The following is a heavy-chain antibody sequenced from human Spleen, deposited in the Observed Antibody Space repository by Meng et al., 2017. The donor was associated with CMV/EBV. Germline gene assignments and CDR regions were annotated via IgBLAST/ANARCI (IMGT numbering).Heavy chain of an antibody. V-gene: IGHV1-2*02. D-gene: IGHD1-1*01. Sequence: ASVKVSCKTSGYVFTGYYIHWVRQAPGQGLECMGWINPKSGDTKYPQKFQGRVTMTRDTSISTVYMEVNSLTSDDTAVYYCARLGTTGTIDYWGQGTLVTVSS. CDR2: INPKSGDT. CDR1: GYVFTGYY. J-gene: IGHJ4*02. CDR3: ARLGTTGTIDY.